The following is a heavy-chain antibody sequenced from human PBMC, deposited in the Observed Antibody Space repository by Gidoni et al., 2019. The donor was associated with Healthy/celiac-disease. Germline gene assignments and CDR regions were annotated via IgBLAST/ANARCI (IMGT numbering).Heavy chain of an antibody. J-gene: IGHJ3*02. V-gene: IGHV4-31*02. CDR3: ARGRGGLLGGAFDI. CDR2: IYYSGST. Sequence: RTGGYFWSWLRQHPGKGLEWFGYIYYSGSTYYNPSLKSRVTISVDTSKNQFSLKLSSVTAADTAVYYCARGRGGLLGGAFDIWGQGTMVTVSS. D-gene: IGHD2-15*01. CDR1: RTGGYF.